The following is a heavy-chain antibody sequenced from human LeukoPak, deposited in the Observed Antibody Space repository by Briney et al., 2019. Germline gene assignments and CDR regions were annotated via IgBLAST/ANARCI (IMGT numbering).Heavy chain of an antibody. CDR3: ARDFSDASPEPDY. V-gene: IGHV3-21*01. Sequence: GGSLRLSCAASGFTFSNYIMTWVRQAPGKGLEWVSCISSSSSYIYYADSVKGRFTISRDNAKNSLYLQMNSLRAEDTAVYYCARDFSDASPEPDYWGQGTLVTVSS. CDR2: ISSSSSYI. J-gene: IGHJ4*02. CDR1: GFTFSNYI. D-gene: IGHD3-16*01.